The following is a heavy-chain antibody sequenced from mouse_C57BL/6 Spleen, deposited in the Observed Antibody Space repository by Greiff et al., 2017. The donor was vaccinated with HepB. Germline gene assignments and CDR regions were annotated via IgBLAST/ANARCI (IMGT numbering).Heavy chain of an antibody. CDR3: ARTPYYSKIYFDY. CDR2: ISSGSSTI. J-gene: IGHJ2*01. Sequence: EVKLMESGGGLVKPGGSLKLSCAASGFTFSDYGMHWVRQAPEKGLEWVAYISSGSSTIYYADTVKGRFTISRDNAKNTLSLQMTSLRSEDTAMYYCARTPYYSKIYFDYWGQGTTLTVSS. D-gene: IGHD2-5*01. V-gene: IGHV5-17*01. CDR1: GFTFSDYG.